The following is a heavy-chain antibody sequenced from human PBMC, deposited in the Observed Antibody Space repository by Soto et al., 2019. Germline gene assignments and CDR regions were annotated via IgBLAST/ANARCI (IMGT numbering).Heavy chain of an antibody. CDR3: ARRYGLGSFDY. CDR2: IYYSGST. CDR1: GGSISSYY. Sequence: SETLSLTCTVSGGSISSYYWSWIRQPPGKGLEWIGYIYYSGSTNYNPSLKSRVTISVDTSKNQFSLKLSSVTAADTAVYYCARRYGLGSFDYWGQGTLVTVSS. D-gene: IGHD3-10*01. J-gene: IGHJ4*02. V-gene: IGHV4-59*08.